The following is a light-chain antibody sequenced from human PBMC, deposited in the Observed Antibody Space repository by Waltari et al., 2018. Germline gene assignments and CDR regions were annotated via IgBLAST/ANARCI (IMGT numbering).Light chain of an antibody. CDR1: SGINVGTYR. J-gene: IGLJ3*02. CDR3: LIWHNSAWM. V-gene: IGLV5-45*02. CDR2: YKSDSDK. Sequence: QAVVTQPSSLSASPGASASLTCTLRSGINVGTYRIHWYQQTPGSPPQYLLTYKSDSDKPLGSGVPCRFSGSKDASANAGILLISGLQSVDEADYYCLIWHNSAWMFGGGTKLTVL.